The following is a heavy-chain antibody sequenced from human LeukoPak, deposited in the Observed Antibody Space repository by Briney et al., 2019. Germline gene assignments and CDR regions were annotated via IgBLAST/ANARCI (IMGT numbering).Heavy chain of an antibody. V-gene: IGHV4-4*07. CDR2: NYTSGST. CDR3: ARDRPYDSSGYFYVFDY. Sequence: SETLSLTRTVSRDSINSYNWSWIWQPAGKGREWVWRNYTSGSTNYNPSLKSRVTMSVDTSKNQFSLNLNSLAAADTAVYYCARDRPYDSSGYFYVFDYWGQGTLVTVSS. D-gene: IGHD3-22*01. CDR1: RDSINSYN. J-gene: IGHJ4*02.